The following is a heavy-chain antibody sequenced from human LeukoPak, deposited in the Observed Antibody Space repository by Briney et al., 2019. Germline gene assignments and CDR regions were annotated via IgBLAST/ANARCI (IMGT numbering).Heavy chain of an antibody. CDR3: ARADYDFWSGYLDY. J-gene: IGHJ4*02. D-gene: IGHD3-3*01. CDR1: GGSISSSSYY. V-gene: IGHV4-39*01. Sequence: SETLSLTCTVSGGSISSSSYYWGWLRQPPGMGREWIGSMYYSGSTYYNPSLKSRVTISVDTSKNQFSLKLSHVTAADTAVYYCARADYDFWSGYLDYWGQGTLVSVSS. CDR2: MYYSGST.